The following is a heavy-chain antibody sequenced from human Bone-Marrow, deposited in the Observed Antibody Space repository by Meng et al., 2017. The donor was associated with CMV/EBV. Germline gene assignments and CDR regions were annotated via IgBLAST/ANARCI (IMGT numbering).Heavy chain of an antibody. CDR1: GFTFSSYA. D-gene: IGHD3-3*01. V-gene: IGHV3-53*01. Sequence: GGSLRLSCAASGFTFSSYAMSWVRQAPGKGLEWVSVIYSGGSTYYADSVKGRFTISRDNSKNTLYLQMNSLRAEDTAVYYCARVTYYDFWSGYYLDYWGQGTLVTVSS. J-gene: IGHJ4*02. CDR3: ARVTYYDFWSGYYLDY. CDR2: IYSGGST.